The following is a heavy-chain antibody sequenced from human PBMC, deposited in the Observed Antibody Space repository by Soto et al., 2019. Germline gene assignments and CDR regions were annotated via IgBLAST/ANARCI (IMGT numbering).Heavy chain of an antibody. CDR1: GYTFTSYG. D-gene: IGHD2-8*01. Sequence: GASVKVYCKASGYTFTSYGISWVRQAPGQGLEWMGWISAYNGNTNYAQKLQGRVTMTTDTSTSTAYMELRSLRSDDTAVYYCARVGYCTNGVCYAYYYYYMDVWGKGTTVTVSS. CDR2: ISAYNGNT. J-gene: IGHJ6*03. V-gene: IGHV1-18*01. CDR3: ARVGYCTNGVCYAYYYYYMDV.